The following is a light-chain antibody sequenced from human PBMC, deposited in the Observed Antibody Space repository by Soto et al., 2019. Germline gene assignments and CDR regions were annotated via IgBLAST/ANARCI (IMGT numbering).Light chain of an antibody. J-gene: IGKJ1*01. CDR3: QQFNNRPPT. CDR1: QSISSS. V-gene: IGKV3-15*01. Sequence: EIVMTQSPATLSVSPGERATLFCRASQSISSSLAWYQQKPGQAPRLLIYGAFTRATGIPARFSGSGSGTECTLTISSLQSEDFAVYYCQQFNNRPPTFGQGTKVEIK. CDR2: GAF.